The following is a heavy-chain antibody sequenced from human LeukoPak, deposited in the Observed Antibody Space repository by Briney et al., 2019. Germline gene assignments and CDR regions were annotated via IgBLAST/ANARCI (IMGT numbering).Heavy chain of an antibody. CDR2: INAYNGNT. CDR3: ASARERRGGCYYYNMDV. D-gene: IGHD1-26*01. J-gene: IGHJ6*03. CDR1: GYTFTSYG. Sequence: ASVKVSCKASGYTFTSYGISWVRQAPGQGLEWMGWINAYNGNTNYAQKLQGRVTMTTDTSTNTAYMELRSLRSDDTAVYYCASARERRGGCYYYNMDVWGKGTPVTVSS. V-gene: IGHV1-18*01.